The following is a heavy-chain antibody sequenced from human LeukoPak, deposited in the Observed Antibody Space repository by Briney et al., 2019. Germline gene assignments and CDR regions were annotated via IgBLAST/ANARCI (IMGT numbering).Heavy chain of an antibody. CDR3: ARDFLGFSDS. V-gene: IGHV3-7*04. CDR2: INEDGSQT. CDR1: GFTFSMYF. D-gene: IGHD1-26*01. J-gene: IGHJ4*02. Sequence: GGSLRPSCAASGFTFSMYFMRWVRQAPGKGLEWVASINEDGSQTYYVDSVKGRFTISRDNAKNSLYLQMNSLRAEDTAVHYCARDFLGFSDSWGQGTLVTVSS.